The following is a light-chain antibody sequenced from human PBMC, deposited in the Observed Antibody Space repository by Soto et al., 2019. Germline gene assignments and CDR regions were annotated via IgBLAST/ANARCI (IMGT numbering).Light chain of an antibody. CDR2: DVT. CDR1: ITDVGKYNY. CDR3: CSYAGSYTYV. Sequence: QSVLTQPRSVSGSPGQSVTISCTGTITDVGKYNYVSWYQQHPGKAPKLLMYDVTQRPSGVPDRFSGSKSGDTASLTTSGLQAEDEADYYCCSYAGSYTYVFGAGTKVTVL. J-gene: IGLJ1*01. V-gene: IGLV2-11*01.